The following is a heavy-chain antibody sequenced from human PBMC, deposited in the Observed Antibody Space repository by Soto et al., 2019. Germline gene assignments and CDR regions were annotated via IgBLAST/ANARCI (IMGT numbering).Heavy chain of an antibody. CDR2: IDTSGSS. CDR1: GGSISRYD. CDR3: ARVGYISGMDV. V-gene: IGHV4-4*07. D-gene: IGHD6-13*01. Sequence: QVQLQESGPGLVKPSETLSLTCTVSGGSISRYDWSWIRQPAGKGLEWIGRIDTSGSSNYSPSLKSRVNPSVDTSKNQFSLKLSSVTAADTAVYYCARVGYISGMDVWGQGTTVTVSS. J-gene: IGHJ6*02.